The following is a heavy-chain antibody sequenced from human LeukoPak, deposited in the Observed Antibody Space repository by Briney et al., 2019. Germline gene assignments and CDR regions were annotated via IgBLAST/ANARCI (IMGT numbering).Heavy chain of an antibody. Sequence: SETLSLTCTVSGGSISSYYWSWIRQPAGKGLEWIGRMYTSGTTNYNPSLKSRVTMSVDTSKNQFSLKLSSVTAADTAVYYCAAELNDFWNGNEGALDIWGQGTMVTVSS. CDR1: GGSISSYY. D-gene: IGHD3-3*01. CDR2: MYTSGTT. CDR3: AAELNDFWNGNEGALDI. V-gene: IGHV4-4*07. J-gene: IGHJ3*02.